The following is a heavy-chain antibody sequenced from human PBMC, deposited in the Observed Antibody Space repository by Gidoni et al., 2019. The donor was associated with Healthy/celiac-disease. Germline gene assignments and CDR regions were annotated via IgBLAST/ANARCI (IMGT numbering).Heavy chain of an antibody. Sequence: EVQLGESGGGLVQPGRSLRRACAASGSTFDDYARHWGRQAPGKGLEWVSGISWNSGSIGYAASVKGRFTISRDNSQNSLYLQMNCLRAEDTALYYCAKYIGRGLYGAHYYYYYGMDVWGQGPTVTVSS. V-gene: IGHV3-9*01. J-gene: IGHJ6*02. CDR1: GSTFDDYA. D-gene: IGHD4-17*01. CDR3: AKYIGRGLYGAHYYYYYGMDV. CDR2: ISWNSGSI.